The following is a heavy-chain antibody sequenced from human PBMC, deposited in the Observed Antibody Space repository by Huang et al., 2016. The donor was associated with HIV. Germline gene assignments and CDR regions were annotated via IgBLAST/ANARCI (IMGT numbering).Heavy chain of an antibody. J-gene: IGHJ3*02. CDR3: ARQGVGDFVVEPTGLGAFDI. CDR1: GYTFNGYW. V-gene: IGHV5-51*01. CDR2: IYPGDSDT. Sequence: EVQLVQSGAVVKKPGESLKISCKGSGYTFNGYWIGWVRQRPGKGLEWMGIIYPGDSDTTYSPSFQGQVTISADKSISTAYLQWSGLKASDTAMYYCARQGVGDFVVEPTGLGAFDIWGQGTMVTVSS. D-gene: IGHD2-2*01.